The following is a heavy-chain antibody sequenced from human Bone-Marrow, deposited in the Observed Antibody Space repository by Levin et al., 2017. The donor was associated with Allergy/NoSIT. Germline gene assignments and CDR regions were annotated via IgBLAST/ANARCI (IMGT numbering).Heavy chain of an antibody. D-gene: IGHD4-17*01. V-gene: IGHV3-11*03. CDR3: ARMGNDYGDYVGTFDY. Sequence: GGSLRLSCAASGFTFSDYYMSWIRQAPGKGLEWVSYISSSSSYTNYADSVKGRFTISRDNAKNSLYLQMNSLRAEDTAVYYCARMGNDYGDYVGTFDYWGQGTLVTVSS. CDR1: GFTFSDYY. J-gene: IGHJ4*02. CDR2: ISSSSSYT.